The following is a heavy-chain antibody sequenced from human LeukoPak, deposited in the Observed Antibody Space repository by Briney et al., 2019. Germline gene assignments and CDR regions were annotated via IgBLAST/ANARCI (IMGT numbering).Heavy chain of an antibody. CDR1: GFTFSSYW. D-gene: IGHD4-23*01. J-gene: IGHJ3*01. CDR2: IYNDATST. CDR3: AREYGGNRRAFDL. V-gene: IGHV3-74*01. Sequence: GGSLRLSCAASGFTFSSYWMHWVRQAPGKGLVWVSRIYNDATSTIYADSVKGRFTIYRDDAKNTVYLQMNSLRAEDTAVSYCAREYGGNRRAFDLWGQGTMVTLSS.